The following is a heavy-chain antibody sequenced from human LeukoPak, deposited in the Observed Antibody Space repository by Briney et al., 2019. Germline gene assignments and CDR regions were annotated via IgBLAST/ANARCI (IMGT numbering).Heavy chain of an antibody. CDR2: ISYDGSNK. Sequence: PGGSLRLSCAASGFTFSSYAMHWVRQAPGKGLEWVAVISYDGSNKYYADSVKGRFTISRDNSKNTLYLQMNSLRAEDTAVYYCARGKNRYFDWLLSDYFDYWGQGTLVTVSS. J-gene: IGHJ4*02. D-gene: IGHD3-9*01. CDR1: GFTFSSYA. V-gene: IGHV3-30-3*01. CDR3: ARGKNRYFDWLLSDYFDY.